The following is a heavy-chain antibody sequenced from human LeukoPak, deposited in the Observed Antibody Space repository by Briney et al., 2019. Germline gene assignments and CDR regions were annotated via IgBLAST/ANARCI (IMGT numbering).Heavy chain of an antibody. CDR1: GYTFTGYY. CDR2: INANSGGT. CDR3: ATAPGAFDI. Sequence: ASVKVSRKASGYTFTGYYMHWVRQAPGQGLEWMGWINANSGGTNYAQKFQGRVTMTRDTSISTAYLELNRLTFDDTAVYYCATAPGAFDIWGQGTLVIVSS. J-gene: IGHJ3*02. V-gene: IGHV1-2*02. D-gene: IGHD3-10*01.